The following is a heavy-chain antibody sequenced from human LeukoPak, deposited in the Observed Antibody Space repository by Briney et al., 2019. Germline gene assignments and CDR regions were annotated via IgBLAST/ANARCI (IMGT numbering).Heavy chain of an antibody. V-gene: IGHV3-7*03. Sequence: GGSLRLSCAASGFTFSSYAMSWVRQAPGKGLEWVANIKQDGSEKYYVDSVKGRFTISRDNAKNSLYLQMNSLRAEDTAVYYCARAKPKNMVRGLIMRRESRYYFDYWGQGTLVTVSS. J-gene: IGHJ4*02. CDR3: ARAKPKNMVRGLIMRRESRYYFDY. CDR2: IKQDGSEK. CDR1: GFTFSSYA. D-gene: IGHD3-10*01.